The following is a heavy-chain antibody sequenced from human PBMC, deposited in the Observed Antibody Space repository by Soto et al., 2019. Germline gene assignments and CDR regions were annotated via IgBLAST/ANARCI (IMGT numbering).Heavy chain of an antibody. CDR2: ISGSGGST. V-gene: IGHV3-23*01. CDR1: GFTFSSYA. Sequence: GGSLRFSCAASGFTFSSYAMSWVRQAPGKGLEWVSAISGSGGSTYYADSVKGRFTISRDNSKNTLYLQMNSLRAEDTAVYYCAKDLYGDMWDAYFDYWGQGTLVTVSS. D-gene: IGHD4-17*01. CDR3: AKDLYGDMWDAYFDY. J-gene: IGHJ4*02.